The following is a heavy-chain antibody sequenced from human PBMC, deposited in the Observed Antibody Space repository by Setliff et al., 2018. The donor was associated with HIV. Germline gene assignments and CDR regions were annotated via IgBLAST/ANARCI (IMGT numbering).Heavy chain of an antibody. CDR2: IYTSGST. Sequence: PSETLSLTCTVSGGFISSGTYYWSWIRQPAGKGLEWIGRIYTSGSTNYSPSLKSRVTISVDTSKKQFSLKLSSVTAADTAVYYCASSPDSMVRSRGEAFDIWGQGTMVT. V-gene: IGHV4-61*02. D-gene: IGHD3-10*01. CDR1: GGFISSGTYY. CDR3: ASSPDSMVRSRGEAFDI. J-gene: IGHJ3*02.